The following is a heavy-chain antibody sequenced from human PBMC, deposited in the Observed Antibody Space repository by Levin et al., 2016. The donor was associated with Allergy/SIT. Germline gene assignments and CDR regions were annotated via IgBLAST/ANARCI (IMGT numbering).Heavy chain of an antibody. CDR2: ISSSGSTI. D-gene: IGHD2-2*01. J-gene: IGHJ4*02. V-gene: IGHV3-48*02. Sequence: VRQAPGKGLEWVSYISSSGSTIYYADSVKGRFTISRDNAKNSLYLQMNNLRDEDTAVYYCARDWGYYPMGHPVPSCYFESWGPGTLVTVSS. CDR3: ARDWGYYPMGHPVPSCYFES.